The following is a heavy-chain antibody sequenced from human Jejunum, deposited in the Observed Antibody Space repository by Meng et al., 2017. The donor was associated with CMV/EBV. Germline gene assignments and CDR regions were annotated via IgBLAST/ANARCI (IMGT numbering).Heavy chain of an antibody. CDR3: AKASVAAADTGWFDP. D-gene: IGHD6-13*01. J-gene: IGHJ5*02. V-gene: IGHV3-23*01. Sequence: SGFTFRRSAMAWVRQAPGKGLGWVSAISGSDISTYYAVSVKGRFAISRDNSKNTLYLQMNSLRAEDTAVYYCAKASVAAADTGWFDPWGQGTLVTVSS. CDR2: ISGSDIST. CDR1: GFTFRRSA.